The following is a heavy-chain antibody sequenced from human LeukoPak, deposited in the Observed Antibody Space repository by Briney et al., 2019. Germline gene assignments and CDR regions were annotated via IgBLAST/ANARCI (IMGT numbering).Heavy chain of an antibody. Sequence: GASVKVSCKASGYTFTSQYMHWVRQAPGQGFEWMGIINPSGGSTSYAQKFQGRITMTRDMSTSTVYMELSSLRSEDTAVYYCARGGSTYYYDSSGYAGENYFDYWGQGTLVTVSS. D-gene: IGHD3-22*01. CDR2: INPSGGST. CDR3: ARGGSTYYYDSSGYAGENYFDY. CDR1: GYTFTSQY. J-gene: IGHJ4*02. V-gene: IGHV1-46*01.